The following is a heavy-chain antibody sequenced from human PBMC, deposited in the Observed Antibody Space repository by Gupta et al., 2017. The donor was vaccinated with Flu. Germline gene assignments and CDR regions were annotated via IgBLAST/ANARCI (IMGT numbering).Heavy chain of an antibody. CDR1: GFTFSSYS. D-gene: IGHD3-16*01. CDR2: ISSSSSYI. Sequence: EVQLVESGGGLVKPGGSLRLSCAASGFTFSSYSMNWVRQATGKGLEWVSSISSSSSYIYYADSVKGRVTISRDKAKNSRYLKMNRLRAEDTAVYYCARVGAAGGYYYYGMVVWGQGTTVTVSS. J-gene: IGHJ6*02. V-gene: IGHV3-21*01. CDR3: ARVGAAGGYYYYGMVV.